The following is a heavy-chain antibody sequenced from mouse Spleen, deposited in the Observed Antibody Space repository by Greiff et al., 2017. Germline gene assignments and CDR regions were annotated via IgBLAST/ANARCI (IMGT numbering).Heavy chain of an antibody. J-gene: IGHJ1*01. D-gene: IGHD1-1*02. Sequence: EVQLQESGGGLVKLGGSLKLSCAASGFTFSSYAMSWVRQTPEKRLEWVATISSGGGNTYYPDSVKGRFTISRDNAKNTLYLQMSSLKSEDTAMYYCARHEGVGCWYFDVWGAGTTVTVSS. V-gene: IGHV5-9-3*01. CDR3: ARHEGVGCWYFDV. CDR2: ISSGGGNT. CDR1: GFTFSSYA.